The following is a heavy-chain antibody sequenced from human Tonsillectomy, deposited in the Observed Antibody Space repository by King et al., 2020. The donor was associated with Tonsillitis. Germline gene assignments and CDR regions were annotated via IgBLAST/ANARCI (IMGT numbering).Heavy chain of an antibody. CDR3: VRDSLYAFDI. V-gene: IGHV3-48*01. CDR1: AFIFSIYS. J-gene: IGHJ3*02. CDR2: IGTSRCTI. Sequence: VQLVESGGGLVQPGGALRSSCAASAFIFSIYSMNWVRQAPGKGLYWGSYIGTSRCTICYAASVKGRFTISRDNAKNSLSLQMNSLRAEDTAVYYCVRDSLYAFDIWGQGTMVTVSS.